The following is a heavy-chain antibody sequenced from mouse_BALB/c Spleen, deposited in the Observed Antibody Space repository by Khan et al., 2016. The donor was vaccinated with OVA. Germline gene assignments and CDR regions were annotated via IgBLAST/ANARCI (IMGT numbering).Heavy chain of an antibody. Sequence: QIQLVQSGPELKKPGETVKISCKASGYTFTDYSMHWVKQAPGKGLKWMGWINTETGEPTYADDFKGRFAFSLETSASTAYLQINNLKNEDTATXFCAINFLYYYGSSPFANWSQGTLVTVSA. V-gene: IGHV9-2-1*01. J-gene: IGHJ3*01. CDR3: AINFLYYYGSSPFAN. CDR1: GYTFTDYS. CDR2: INTETGEP. D-gene: IGHD1-1*01.